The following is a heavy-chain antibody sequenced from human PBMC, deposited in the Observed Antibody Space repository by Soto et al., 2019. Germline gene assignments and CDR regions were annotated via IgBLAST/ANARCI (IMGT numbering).Heavy chain of an antibody. J-gene: IGHJ6*02. V-gene: IGHV3-30*03. CDR1: GFTLNSYG. Sequence: GGSLRLSCAASGFTLNSYGMHWVRQGPGNGLEWVAFISYDSTKTYYADSVKGRFTISRDNSNSALYVQMNSLTGEDTAVYYCARTRSAWSDFHYYSLDVWGQGTTVTVSS. CDR2: ISYDSTKT. D-gene: IGHD1-26*01. CDR3: ARTRSAWSDFHYYSLDV.